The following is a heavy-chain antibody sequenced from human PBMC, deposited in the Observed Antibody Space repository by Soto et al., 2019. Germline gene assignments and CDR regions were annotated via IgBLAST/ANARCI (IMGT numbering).Heavy chain of an antibody. V-gene: IGHV3-23*01. Sequence: PGGSLRLSCAASGFTFNSYAMSWVRQAPGKGLEWVSAISGSGGSTYYADSVKGRFIISRDNSKNTLYLQMNSLRAEDTAVYYCAKDRYDFWSPRRSDVWGQGTTVTVSS. CDR2: ISGSGGST. CDR1: GFTFNSYA. J-gene: IGHJ6*02. CDR3: AKDRYDFWSPRRSDV. D-gene: IGHD3-3*01.